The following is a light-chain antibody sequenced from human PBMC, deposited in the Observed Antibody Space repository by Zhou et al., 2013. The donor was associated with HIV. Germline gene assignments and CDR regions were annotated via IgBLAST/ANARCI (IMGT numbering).Light chain of an antibody. CDR1: QKISNTY. V-gene: IGKV3-20*01. CDR3: HQYDRSPYT. J-gene: IGKJ2*01. Sequence: EIVLTQSPGTLSLSPGERATLSCRASQKISNTYLAWYQQKPGQAPRLLIFGAFSRATGIPDRFSGSGSGTDFTLTISRLEPGDLAVYYCHQYDRSPYTFGQGTKLQIK. CDR2: GAF.